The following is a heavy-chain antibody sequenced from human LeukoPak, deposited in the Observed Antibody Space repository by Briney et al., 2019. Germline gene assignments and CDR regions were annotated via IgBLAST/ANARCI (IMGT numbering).Heavy chain of an antibody. J-gene: IGHJ4*02. CDR2: IYTDGSTT. V-gene: IGHV3-74*01. CDR1: GFTFSSYW. D-gene: IGHD1-1*01. Sequence: GGSLRLSCVASGFTFSSYWIHWVRQAPGKGLVWVSSIYTDGSTTRYADSVKGRFTISRDNAKNTLYLQVNSLRAEDTAVYYCARGGLGTGIDYWGQGTLVTVSS. CDR3: ARGGLGTGIDY.